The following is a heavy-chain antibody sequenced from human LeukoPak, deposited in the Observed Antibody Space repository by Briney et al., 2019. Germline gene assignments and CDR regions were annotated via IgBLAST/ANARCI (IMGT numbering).Heavy chain of an antibody. CDR1: GFTFSSYG. D-gene: IGHD1-26*01. J-gene: IGHJ4*02. Sequence: GGSLRLSCAASGFTFSSYGMHWVRQAPGKGLEWVAVISYDGSNKYYADSVKGRFTISRDNSKNTLYLQMNSLRAEDTAVYYCAKDDRSGSYYDYWGQGTLVTVSS. V-gene: IGHV3-30*18. CDR3: AKDDRSGSYYDY. CDR2: ISYDGSNK.